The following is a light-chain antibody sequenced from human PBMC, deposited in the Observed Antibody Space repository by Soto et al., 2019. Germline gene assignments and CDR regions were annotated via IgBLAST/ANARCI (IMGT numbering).Light chain of an antibody. J-gene: IGLJ3*02. CDR1: SGDSSYI. V-gene: IGLV4-60*02. Sequence: QSVLTQSASASASLGSSVTLTCTRSSGDSSYIIAWHQQQPGKAPRYLMKLEGSGSYNQGSGVPDRFAGSSSGADRYLTISNLQFEDEDDYYCETWDFNTRVFGGGTKLTVL. CDR2: LEGSGSY. CDR3: ETWDFNTRV.